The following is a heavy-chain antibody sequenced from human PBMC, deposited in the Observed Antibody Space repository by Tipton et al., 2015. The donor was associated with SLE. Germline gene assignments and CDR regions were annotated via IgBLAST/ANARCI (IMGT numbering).Heavy chain of an antibody. CDR1: GYTFSNFG. V-gene: IGHV1-18*01. Sequence: QLVQSGAEVKKPGTSVKVSCKASGYTFSNFGVSWVRQAPGQGLEWMGWISAYNGNTNYAQKFQGRVTMTTDTSTRTAYMDLRSLRSDDTAVYYCAREGEAVAGTGAFDIWGQGTMVTVSS. D-gene: IGHD6-19*01. J-gene: IGHJ3*02. CDR2: ISAYNGNT. CDR3: AREGEAVAGTGAFDI.